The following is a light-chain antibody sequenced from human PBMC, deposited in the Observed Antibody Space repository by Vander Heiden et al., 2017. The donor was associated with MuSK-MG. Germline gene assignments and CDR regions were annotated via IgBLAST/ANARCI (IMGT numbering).Light chain of an antibody. CDR2: SNT. J-gene: IGLJ2*01. CDR3: QSYESTMSDSVV. V-gene: IGLV1-40*01. CDR1: SSSIGPGYD. Sequence: QSVLTQPPSVSGAPGQKVTISCAGSSSSIGPGYDVHWYQQLPGAAPKLVIYSNTNRPSGVPDRFSGSKSGTSASLAISGLQAEDEGDYYCQSYESTMSDSVVFGGGTKLTVL.